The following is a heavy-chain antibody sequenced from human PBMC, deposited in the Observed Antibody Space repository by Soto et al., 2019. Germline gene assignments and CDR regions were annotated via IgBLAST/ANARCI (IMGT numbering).Heavy chain of an antibody. J-gene: IGHJ6*02. CDR2: INPNSGGT. Sequence: ASVKVSCKASGYTFTCYYMHWVRQAPGQGLEWMGWINPNSGGTNYAQKFQGWVTMTRDTSISTAYMELSRLRSDDTAVYYCARGTDYGDAAGYYYYGMDVWGQGTTVTVSS. CDR3: ARGTDYGDAAGYYYYGMDV. D-gene: IGHD4-17*01. V-gene: IGHV1-2*04. CDR1: GYTFTCYY.